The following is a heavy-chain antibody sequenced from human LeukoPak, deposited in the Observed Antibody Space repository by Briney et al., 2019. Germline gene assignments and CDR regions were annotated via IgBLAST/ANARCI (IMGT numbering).Heavy chain of an antibody. CDR3: ARLRSIGASGHDASDF. J-gene: IGHJ3*01. Sequence: GESLKISCKGSGYSFTNSWIAWVRQMPGKGLEWMGWISTFNGITRSAERLQGRVTMTTDTSTSTAYMELRSLTSDDTAVYYCARLRSIGASGHDASDFWGQGTMVTVSS. CDR1: GYSFTNSW. D-gene: IGHD6-13*01. CDR2: ISTFNGIT. V-gene: IGHV1-18*04.